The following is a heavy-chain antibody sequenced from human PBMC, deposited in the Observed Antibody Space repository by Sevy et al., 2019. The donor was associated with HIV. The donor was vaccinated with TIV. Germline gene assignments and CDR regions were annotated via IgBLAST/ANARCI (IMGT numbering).Heavy chain of an antibody. V-gene: IGHV1-24*01. J-gene: IGHJ4*02. CDR3: ASTREYYSDNSGYFDY. Sequence: ASVKVSCKFSGHTLTELPIHWVRQAPGKWLEWMGRFDPEDGERIYAQKFQGRVTMTEDTSTDTAYMELSSLRSEDTALYYCASTREYYSDNSGYFDYWGQGTLVTVSS. CDR1: GHTLTELP. D-gene: IGHD3-22*01. CDR2: FDPEDGER.